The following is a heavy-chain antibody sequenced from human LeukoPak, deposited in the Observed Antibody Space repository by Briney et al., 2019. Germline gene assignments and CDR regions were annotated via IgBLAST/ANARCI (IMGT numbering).Heavy chain of an antibody. J-gene: IGHJ5*02. CDR1: GFTFSSYA. CDR3: AKVRIASPPQGRFNP. V-gene: IGHV3-23*01. CDR2: ISGSGDST. D-gene: IGHD6-6*01. Sequence: GGSLRLSCAVSGFTFSSYAMSWVRQAPGKGLEWVSAISGSGDSTYYADSVKGRFTISRDNSQNTLYLQMNSLGAVDTAMYYCAKVRIASPPQGRFNPWGQGTLVTVSS.